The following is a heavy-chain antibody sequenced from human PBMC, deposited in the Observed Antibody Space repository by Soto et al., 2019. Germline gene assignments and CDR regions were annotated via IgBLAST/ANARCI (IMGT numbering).Heavy chain of an antibody. D-gene: IGHD4-17*01. Sequence: PGESLKISCKGSGYIFTTYWIGWVRQMSGKGLEWMGIIYPGDSDTRYSPSFQGQVTISADKSISTAYLQWSSLKASDTAMYYCARRRQGDNGSNSGWYIWGQGTRVTVSS. V-gene: IGHV5-51*01. CDR2: IYPGDSDT. CDR3: ARRRQGDNGSNSGWYI. J-gene: IGHJ3*02. CDR1: GYIFTTYW.